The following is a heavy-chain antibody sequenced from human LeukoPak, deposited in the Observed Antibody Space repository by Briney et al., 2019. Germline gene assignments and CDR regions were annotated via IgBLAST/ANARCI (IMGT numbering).Heavy chain of an antibody. CDR1: GYSFSSGYY. V-gene: IGHV4-38-2*02. CDR3: ARGIGPYCTNGVCYTDYYYYYMDV. D-gene: IGHD2-8*01. J-gene: IGHJ6*03. Sequence: PSETLSLTCTLSGYSFSSGYYWGWIRQPPGTGLEWIGSIYHSGSTFDNPSLKSRVPISVDTSKNQFSLKLSSVTAADTAVYYCARGIGPYCTNGVCYTDYYYYYMDVWGKGTTVTVSS. CDR2: IYHSGST.